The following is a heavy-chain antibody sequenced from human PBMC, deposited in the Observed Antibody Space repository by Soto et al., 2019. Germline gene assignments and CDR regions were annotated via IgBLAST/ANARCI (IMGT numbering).Heavy chain of an antibody. CDR2: INPNGGAT. CDR1: GDSFSAFY. CDR3: ARGSGGATATLDYYYFYMDV. J-gene: IGHJ6*03. D-gene: IGHD5-12*01. Sequence: QVQLVQSGAEVKKPGASVKVSCKTSGDSFSAFYLHWVRQAPGQGLEWLGWINPNGGATKYAQKFRGRVAMTRDTSIRTAYLELSRLRSDDTAIYYCARGSGGATATLDYYYFYMDVWGKGTTVTVSS. V-gene: IGHV1-2*02.